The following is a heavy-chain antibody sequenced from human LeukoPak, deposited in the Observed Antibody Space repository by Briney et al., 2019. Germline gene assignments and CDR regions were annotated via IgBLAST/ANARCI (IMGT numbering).Heavy chain of an antibody. CDR2: IKGDGSST. Sequence: GGSLRLSCAASGFTFSSNWMHWVRQAPGKGLVWVSRIKGDGSSTSYADSVKGRLTISRDNANNMMYLQMDSLRAEDSATYYCVRGTTYSSTKADFWGQGTLVTVSS. J-gene: IGHJ4*02. D-gene: IGHD6-13*01. CDR1: GFTFSSNW. V-gene: IGHV3-74*01. CDR3: VRGTTYSSTKADF.